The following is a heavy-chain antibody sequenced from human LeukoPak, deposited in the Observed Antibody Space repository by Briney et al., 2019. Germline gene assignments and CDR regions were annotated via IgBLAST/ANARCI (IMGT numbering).Heavy chain of an antibody. Sequence: GASVKVSCKASGGTFSSYAISWVRQAPGQGLEWMGWISAYNGNTNYAQKLQGRVTMTTDTSTSTAYMELRSLRSDDTAVYYCARDVYYYDSSAYYYFDYWGQGTLVAVSS. CDR3: ARDVYYYDSSAYYYFDY. D-gene: IGHD3-22*01. J-gene: IGHJ4*02. CDR1: GGTFSSYA. CDR2: ISAYNGNT. V-gene: IGHV1-18*01.